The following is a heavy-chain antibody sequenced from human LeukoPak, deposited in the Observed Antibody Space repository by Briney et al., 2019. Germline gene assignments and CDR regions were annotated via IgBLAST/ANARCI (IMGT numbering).Heavy chain of an antibody. CDR2: ISSSSSYI. CDR3: ARARGAVLRYFDWSPRPSDY. J-gene: IGHJ4*02. CDR1: GFTFSDYS. D-gene: IGHD3-9*01. V-gene: IGHV3-21*01. Sequence: GGSLRLSCAASGFTFSDYSMNWVRQAPGKGLEWVSSISSSSSYIYYADSVKGRFTISRDNAKNSLYLQMNSLRAEDTAVYYCARARGAVLRYFDWSPRPSDYWGQGTLVTVSS.